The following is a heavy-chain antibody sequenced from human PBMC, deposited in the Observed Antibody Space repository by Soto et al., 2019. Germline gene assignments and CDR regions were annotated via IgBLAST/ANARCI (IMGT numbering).Heavy chain of an antibody. CDR2: IYYSGST. D-gene: IGHD3-22*01. CDR3: ARDRSGYSFFDY. CDR1: GGSISSGGYY. Sequence: QVQLQESGPGLVKPSQTLSLTCTVSGGSISSGGYYWSWIRQHPGKGLEWIGYIYYSGSTYYNPSLKSRFTISVDTSKNQFSLKLSSVTAADTAAYYCARDRSGYSFFDYWGQGTLVTVSS. J-gene: IGHJ4*02. V-gene: IGHV4-31*03.